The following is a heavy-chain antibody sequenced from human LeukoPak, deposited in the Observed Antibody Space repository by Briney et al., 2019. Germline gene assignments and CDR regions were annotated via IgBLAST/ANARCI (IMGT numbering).Heavy chain of an antibody. J-gene: IGHJ5*02. D-gene: IGHD6-19*01. V-gene: IGHV4-34*01. CDR2: IRQSGGT. Sequence: KPSETLSLTCAVYGGSFSTYFWSWIRQPPGKGLEWIGEIRQSGGTNYNPSLKSRLTISVDTSKNQFSLKLNSVTAADTAVYYCARDYGEWLVPSSWGQGTVVTVSS. CDR3: ARDYGEWLVPSS. CDR1: GGSFSTYF.